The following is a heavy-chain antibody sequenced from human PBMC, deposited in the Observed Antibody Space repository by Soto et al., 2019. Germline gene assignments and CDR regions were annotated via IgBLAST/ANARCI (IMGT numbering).Heavy chain of an antibody. J-gene: IGHJ5*02. CDR3: AKDFLADLSSWFHL. Sequence: EVQLLESGGGLVQPGGSLRLSCAASEFTFSSNAMHWVRQAPGKGLEWVSGITGSGPTTFYADSVKGRFTISRDNSKNTLYLHMRSLRAEDTAIYYCAKDFLADLSSWFHLWGQGTLVTVSS. V-gene: IGHV3-23*01. CDR2: ITGSGPTT. D-gene: IGHD6-13*01. CDR1: EFTFSSNA.